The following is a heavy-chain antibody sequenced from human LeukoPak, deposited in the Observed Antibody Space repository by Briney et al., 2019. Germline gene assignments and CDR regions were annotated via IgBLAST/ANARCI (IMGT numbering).Heavy chain of an antibody. V-gene: IGHV4-4*07. CDR2: IYTSGST. CDR1: GGSISSYY. D-gene: IGHD1-26*01. J-gene: IGHJ4*02. CDR3: ARDLVGATTQYYFDY. Sequence: SETLSLTCTVSGGSISSYYWSWIRQPAGNGLEWIGRIYTSGSTNYNPSLKSRVTMSVDTSKNQFSLKLSSVTATDTAVYYCARDLVGATTQYYFDYWGQGTLVTVSS.